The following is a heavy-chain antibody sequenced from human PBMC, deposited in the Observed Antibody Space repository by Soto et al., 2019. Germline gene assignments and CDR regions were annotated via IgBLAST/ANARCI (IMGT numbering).Heavy chain of an antibody. CDR2: LSSYTGNT. CDR1: GYTFTNYG. D-gene: IGHD3-22*01. Sequence: QVQLVQSGAEVKKPGASVKVSCKVSGYTFTNYGISWVRQTPGQGLEWMGWLSSYTGNTNYAQKLQGRVTMTTDTSTSTAYMEVRSLRSDDTAVYYCARDVGHYYDGSGYQMYFDYWGQGTLVTISS. V-gene: IGHV1-18*01. CDR3: ARDVGHYYDGSGYQMYFDY. J-gene: IGHJ4*02.